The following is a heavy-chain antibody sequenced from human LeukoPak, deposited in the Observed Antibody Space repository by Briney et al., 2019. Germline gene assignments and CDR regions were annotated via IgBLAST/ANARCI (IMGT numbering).Heavy chain of an antibody. J-gene: IGHJ4*02. CDR1: GVSISSYY. V-gene: IGHV4-59*01. D-gene: IGHD5-24*01. CDR2: IYYSGST. CDR3: ARANVGGYNFDY. Sequence: PSETLSLTCTVSGVSISSYYWSWIRQPPGKGLEWIGYIYYSGSTNYNPSLKSRVTISVDTSKNQFSLKLSPVTAADTAVYYCARANVGGYNFDYWGQGTLVTVSS.